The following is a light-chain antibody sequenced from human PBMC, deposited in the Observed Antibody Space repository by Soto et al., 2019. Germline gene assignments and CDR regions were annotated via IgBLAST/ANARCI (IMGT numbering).Light chain of an antibody. CDR2: DTF. Sequence: EIVLTQSPGTLSLSPGERATLSCRASQSVTSSYLAWYQHRPGQAPRLLIYDTFNRATGVPARFSGSGSGTDFTLTISSLEPEDFAVYYCQHRTSRYTLGQGSKVDIK. CDR1: QSVTSSY. CDR3: QHRTSRYT. J-gene: IGKJ2*01. V-gene: IGKV3-11*01.